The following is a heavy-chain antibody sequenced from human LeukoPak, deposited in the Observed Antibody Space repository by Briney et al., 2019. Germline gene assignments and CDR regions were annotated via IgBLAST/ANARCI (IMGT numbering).Heavy chain of an antibody. Sequence: GGSLRPSCAASAFSLNAYNMNWVRQAPGKGLEWVSSISYTGTYIYYADSVKGRFTISRDNAQNSLYLQMNSLRAEDTAIYYCVRDRGTYRPIDYWGQGTLVTVSS. J-gene: IGHJ4*02. CDR3: VRDRGTYRPIDY. V-gene: IGHV3-21*04. CDR2: ISYTGTYI. D-gene: IGHD1-26*01. CDR1: AFSLNAYN.